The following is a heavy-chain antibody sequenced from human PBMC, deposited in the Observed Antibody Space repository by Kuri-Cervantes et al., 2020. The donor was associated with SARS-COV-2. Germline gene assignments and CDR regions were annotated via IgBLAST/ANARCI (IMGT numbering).Heavy chain of an antibody. V-gene: IGHV1-2*02. J-gene: IGHJ5*02. CDR1: GYTFSDYY. Sequence: ASVKVSCKASGYTFSDYYMHWLRQAPGQGLEWMGWINPHSGGTNYAQKFQDRITMTRDTSISTAYMELTRLRSDDTAVYYCAREDIGAEYCTTTNCPSRWFDPWGQGTLVTVSS. CDR3: AREDIGAEYCTTTNCPSRWFDP. CDR2: INPHSGGT. D-gene: IGHD2-2*01.